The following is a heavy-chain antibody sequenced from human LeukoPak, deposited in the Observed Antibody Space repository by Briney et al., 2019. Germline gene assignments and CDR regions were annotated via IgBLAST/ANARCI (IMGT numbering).Heavy chain of an antibody. CDR2: ISVSAGST. D-gene: IGHD4-17*01. J-gene: IGHJ4*02. CDR1: GFTFSSYA. Sequence: PGGSLRLSCAASGFTFSSYAMSWVRQAPGKGLDWVSAISVSAGSTYYADSVKGRFTISRDYSKNTLCLQMNSLRAEDTAVYYCAKDRPPRVTTVTTGGFDYWGQGTLVTVSS. CDR3: AKDRPPRVTTVTTGGFDY. V-gene: IGHV3-23*01.